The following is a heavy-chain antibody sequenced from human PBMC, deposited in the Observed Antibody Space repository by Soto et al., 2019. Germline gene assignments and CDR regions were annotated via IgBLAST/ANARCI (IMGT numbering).Heavy chain of an antibody. CDR1: GGTFSSYA. CDR3: ASPPNYYDSSGYNFQH. D-gene: IGHD3-22*01. V-gene: IGHV1-69*12. Sequence: QVQLVQSGAEVKKPGSSVKVSCKASGGTFSSYAISWVRQAPGQGLEWMGGIIPIFGTANYAQKFKGRVTITADESTSTDYMGLSSLRSEDTAVYHCASPPNYYDSSGYNFQHWGQGTLVTVSS. J-gene: IGHJ1*01. CDR2: IIPIFGTA.